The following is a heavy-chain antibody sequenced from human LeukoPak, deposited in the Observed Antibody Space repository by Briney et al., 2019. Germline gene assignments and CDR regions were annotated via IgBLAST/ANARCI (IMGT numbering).Heavy chain of an antibody. CDR2: INPSGGST. Sequence: ASVKVSCKASGYTFTDYYIHWVRQAPGQGLEWMGMINPSGGSTSYAQKFQGRVTMTRDTSTSTVYMELRSLRSEDTAVYYCARSYGWGAFDIWGQGTMVTVSS. CDR1: GYTFTDYY. J-gene: IGHJ3*02. CDR3: ARSYGWGAFDI. V-gene: IGHV1-46*01. D-gene: IGHD5-18*01.